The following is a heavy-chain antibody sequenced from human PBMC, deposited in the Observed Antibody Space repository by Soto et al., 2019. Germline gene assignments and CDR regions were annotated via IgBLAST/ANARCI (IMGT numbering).Heavy chain of an antibody. V-gene: IGHV4-34*01. CDR3: ARVLNDYGDYVGDY. CDR1: GGSFSGYY. D-gene: IGHD4-17*01. Sequence: SETLSLTCAVYGGSFSGYYWSWIRQPPGKGLEWIGEINHSGSTNYNPSLKSRVTISVDTSKNQFSLKLSSVTAADTAVYYCARVLNDYGDYVGDYWGQGTLLTVSS. J-gene: IGHJ4*02. CDR2: INHSGST.